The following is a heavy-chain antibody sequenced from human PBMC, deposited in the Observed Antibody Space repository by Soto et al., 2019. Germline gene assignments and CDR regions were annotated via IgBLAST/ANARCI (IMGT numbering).Heavy chain of an antibody. CDR3: ARGIVTGSDYNYYYYGMDV. J-gene: IGHJ6*02. D-gene: IGHD1-1*01. V-gene: IGHV1-69*12. Sequence: QVQLVQSGAEVKKPGSSVKVSYKASGVTFKSYAIDWVRQAPGQRLEWMGGIIPIFGTTNYPQKLQGRVKLTADESTRTAYMELSTLRSEDTAVYYCARGIVTGSDYNYYYYGMDVWGQGTTVTVSS. CDR1: GVTFKSYA. CDR2: IIPIFGTT.